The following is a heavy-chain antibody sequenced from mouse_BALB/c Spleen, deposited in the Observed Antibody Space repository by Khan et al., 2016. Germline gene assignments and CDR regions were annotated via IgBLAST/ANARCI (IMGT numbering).Heavy chain of an antibody. J-gene: IGHJ4*01. CDR3: ATGTVRAVPMGY. CDR2: INTNTGEP. D-gene: IGHD3-3*01. V-gene: IGHV9-1*02. Sequence: QIQLVQSGPELKKTGETVKISCKASGYTFTNYGMNWVKQAPGKGLKLICWINTNTGEPTYSDDFKGRFAFSLETSAGAAYSQINHLRNEDMVTYFCATGTVRAVPMGYWGQGTSVTVAS. CDR1: GYTFTNYG.